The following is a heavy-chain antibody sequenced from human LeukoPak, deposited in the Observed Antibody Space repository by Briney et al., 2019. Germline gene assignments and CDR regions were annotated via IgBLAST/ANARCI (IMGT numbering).Heavy chain of an antibody. CDR2: INPNSGGT. Sequence: ASVKVSCKASGYTFTGYYMHWVRQAPGQGLEWMGWINPNSGGTNYAQKFQGRVTMTRDTSISTTYMELGRLRPDDTAVYYCARDYYDSSGGALDIWGQGTKVTVSS. D-gene: IGHD3-22*01. V-gene: IGHV1-2*02. CDR1: GYTFTGYY. J-gene: IGHJ3*02. CDR3: ARDYYDSSGGALDI.